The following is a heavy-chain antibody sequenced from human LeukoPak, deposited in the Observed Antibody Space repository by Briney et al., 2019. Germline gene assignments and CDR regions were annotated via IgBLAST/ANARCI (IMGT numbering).Heavy chain of an antibody. CDR2: IYYSGST. J-gene: IGHJ4*02. CDR3: ARQGVVITYGVDY. CDR1: GGSISSSSSY. Sequence: SETLSLTCTVSGGSISSSSSYWGWIRQPPGKGLEWIGSIYYSGSTYYNPSLKSRVTISVDTSKNQFSLKLSSVTAADTAVYYCARQGVVITYGVDYWGQGTLVTVS. D-gene: IGHD3-22*01. V-gene: IGHV4-39*01.